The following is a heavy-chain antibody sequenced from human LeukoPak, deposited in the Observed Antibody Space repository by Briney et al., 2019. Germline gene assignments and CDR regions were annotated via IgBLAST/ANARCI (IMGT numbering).Heavy chain of an antibody. Sequence: PGGSLRLSCTSSGFTFGNYAVSWFRQAPGKGLEWVANIKQDGSEKYYVDSVKGRFTISRDNAKNSLYLQMNSLRAEDTAVYYCAREREQWLAQLLDYWGQGTLVTVSS. CDR2: IKQDGSEK. CDR1: GFTFGNYA. J-gene: IGHJ4*02. CDR3: AREREQWLAQLLDY. D-gene: IGHD6-19*01. V-gene: IGHV3-7*01.